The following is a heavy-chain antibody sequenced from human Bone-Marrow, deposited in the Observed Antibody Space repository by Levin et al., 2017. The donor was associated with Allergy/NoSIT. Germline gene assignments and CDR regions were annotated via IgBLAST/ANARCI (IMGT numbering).Heavy chain of an antibody. CDR3: ARDAIFGVVKGFDP. CDR2: ISAYNGNT. D-gene: IGHD3-3*01. J-gene: IGHJ5*02. V-gene: IGHV1-18*01. CDR1: GYTFTSYG. Sequence: GESLKISCKASGYTFTSYGISWVRQAPGQGLEWMGWISAYNGNTNYAQKLQGRVTMTTDTSTSTAYMELRSLRSDDTAVYYCARDAIFGVVKGFDPWGQGTLVTVSS.